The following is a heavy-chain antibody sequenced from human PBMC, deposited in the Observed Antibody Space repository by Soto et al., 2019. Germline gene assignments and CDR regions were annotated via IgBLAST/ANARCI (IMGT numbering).Heavy chain of an antibody. CDR2: ISGSGGST. CDR1: GFTFSSYA. D-gene: IGHD6-19*01. Sequence: GGSLRLSCASSGFTFSSYAMSWVRQAPGKGLEWVSAISGSGGSTYYADSVKGRFTISRDNSKNTLYLQMNSLRAEDTAVYYCARRSSGWYFDYWGQGTLVTVSS. V-gene: IGHV3-23*01. J-gene: IGHJ4*02. CDR3: ARRSSGWYFDY.